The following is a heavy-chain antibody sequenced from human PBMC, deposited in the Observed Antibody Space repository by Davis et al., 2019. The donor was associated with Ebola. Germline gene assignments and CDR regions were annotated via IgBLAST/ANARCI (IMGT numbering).Heavy chain of an antibody. CDR2: INSTGSFI. V-gene: IGHV3-21*01. Sequence: GESLKISCAASGFTFSDYNLNWVRQTPEKGLEWVSSINSTGSFIYYADSVKGRFTISRDDAKNSVYLHMNSLRAEDTAVYYCVRFDRSFDFWGQGALVTVSS. J-gene: IGHJ4*02. CDR1: GFTFSDYN. CDR3: VRFDRSFDF. D-gene: IGHD6-19*01.